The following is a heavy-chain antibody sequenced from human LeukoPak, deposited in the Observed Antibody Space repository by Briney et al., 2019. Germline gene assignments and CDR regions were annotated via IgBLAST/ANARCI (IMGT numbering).Heavy chain of an antibody. CDR3: AKDPYSSSLGYFDY. CDR1: GFTFSSYA. Sequence: GGSLRLSCAASGFTFSSYAMSWVRQAPGKGLEWDSAISGSGASTYYADSVKGRFTISRDNSKNTPYLQMNSLRAEDTAVYYCAKDPYSSSLGYFDYWGQGTLVTVSS. V-gene: IGHV3-23*01. D-gene: IGHD6-13*01. CDR2: ISGSGAST. J-gene: IGHJ4*02.